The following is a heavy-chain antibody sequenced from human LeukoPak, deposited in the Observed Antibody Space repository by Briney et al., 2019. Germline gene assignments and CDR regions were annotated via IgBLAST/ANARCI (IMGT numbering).Heavy chain of an antibody. CDR3: ARVDLVMVIAFDI. D-gene: IGHD3-16*01. CDR1: GFTFSDYY. V-gene: IGHV3-11*01. Sequence: GGSLRLSCAASGFTFSDYYMSWIRQAPGKGLEWVSYISSSGSNIYYADSVKGRFTISRDNAKNSLYLQMNSLRAEDTAVYYCARVDLVMVIAFDIWGQGTMVTVSS. J-gene: IGHJ3*02. CDR2: ISSSGSNI.